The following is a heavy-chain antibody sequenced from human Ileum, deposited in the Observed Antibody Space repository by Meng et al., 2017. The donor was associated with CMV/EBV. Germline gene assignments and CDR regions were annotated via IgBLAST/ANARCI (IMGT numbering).Heavy chain of an antibody. D-gene: IGHD4-17*01. J-gene: IGHJ4*02. CDR2: IYHGGST. V-gene: IGHV4-4*07. Sequence: QAQLQEAGPGLVKPSETLSLTCTVSGDSITSFYWSWIRQPAGKALEWIGRIYHGGSTNYNPSLKSRVTLSVDTSKNQFSLKLTSVTAADTAVYYCARDAPTGGTDYWGQGTLVTVSS. CDR1: GDSITSFY. CDR3: ARDAPTGGTDY.